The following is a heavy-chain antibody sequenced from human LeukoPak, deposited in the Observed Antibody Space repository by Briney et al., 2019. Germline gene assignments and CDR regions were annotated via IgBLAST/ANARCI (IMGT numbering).Heavy chain of an antibody. CDR2: IYYSGST. D-gene: IGHD4-17*01. CDR3: ARDRRAVYGDYGIWDYYGMDV. J-gene: IGHJ6*02. Sequence: SETLSLTCTVSGGSISSGDYYWSWIRQPPGKGLEWIGYIYYSGSTYYNPSLKSRVTVSVDTSKNQFSLKLSSVTAADTAVYYCARDRRAVYGDYGIWDYYGMDVWGQGTTVTVSS. V-gene: IGHV4-30-4*01. CDR1: GGSISSGDYY.